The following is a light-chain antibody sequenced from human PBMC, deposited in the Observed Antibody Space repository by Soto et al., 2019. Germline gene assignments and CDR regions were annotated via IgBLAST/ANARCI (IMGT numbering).Light chain of an antibody. J-gene: IGKJ2*01. CDR3: QQYDRFPYT. CDR2: KAS. CDR1: QSINSC. Sequence: DIQMTQSPSTLSASIGDTVIITCRASQSINSCLAWYQQKPGKAPKLLIHKASTLESGVPSRFSGSESGTEFTLTISSLQPDDFATFYCQQYDRFPYTFGQGTKLEIK. V-gene: IGKV1-5*03.